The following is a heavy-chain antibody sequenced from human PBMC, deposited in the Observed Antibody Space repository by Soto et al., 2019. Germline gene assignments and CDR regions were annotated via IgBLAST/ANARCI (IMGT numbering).Heavy chain of an antibody. J-gene: IGHJ3*02. D-gene: IGHD3-16*02. CDR1: GFTFSSYA. Sequence: EVQLLESGGGLVQPGGSLRLSCAASGFTFSSYAMSWVRQAPGKGLEWVSAISGSGGSTYYADSVKGRFTISRDNSKNTLYLQMNILRAEDTAVYYCAKDRVMITFGGVINDAFDIWGQGTMVTVSS. V-gene: IGHV3-23*01. CDR2: ISGSGGST. CDR3: AKDRVMITFGGVINDAFDI.